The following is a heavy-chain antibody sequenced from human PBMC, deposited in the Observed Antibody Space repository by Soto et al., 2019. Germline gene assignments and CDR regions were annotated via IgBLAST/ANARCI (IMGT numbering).Heavy chain of an antibody. V-gene: IGHV1-46*01. CDR3: ARAPFLGYYDSSGYIDY. Sequence: AASVKVSCKASGYTFTSYYMHWVRQAPGQGLEWMGIINPSGGSTSYAQKFQGRVTMTRDTSTSTVYMELSSLRSEDTAVYYCARAPFLGYYDSSGYIDYWGQGTLVTGS. J-gene: IGHJ4*02. CDR2: INPSGGST. CDR1: GYTFTSYY. D-gene: IGHD3-22*01.